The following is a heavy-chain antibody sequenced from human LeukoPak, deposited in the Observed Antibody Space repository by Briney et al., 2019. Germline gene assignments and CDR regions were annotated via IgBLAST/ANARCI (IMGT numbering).Heavy chain of an antibody. V-gene: IGHV1-69*04. CDR2: IIPILGIA. CDR1: GGTFSSYA. Sequence: ASVKVSCKASGGTFSSYAISWVRQAPGQGLEWMGRIIPILGIANYAQKFQGRVTMTRDTSTSTVYTELSSLRSEDTAVYYCARALRQLDAFDIWGQGTMVTVSS. CDR3: ARALRQLDAFDI. D-gene: IGHD6-13*01. J-gene: IGHJ3*02.